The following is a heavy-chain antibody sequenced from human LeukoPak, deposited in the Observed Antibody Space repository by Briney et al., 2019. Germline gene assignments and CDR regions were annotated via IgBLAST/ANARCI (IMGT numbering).Heavy chain of an antibody. CDR3: ARLTGYRSKSYIEY. CDR1: GGSISSSTHY. V-gene: IGHV4-39*07. D-gene: IGHD5-12*01. J-gene: IGHJ4*01. Sequence: SETLSLTCTVSGGSISSSTHYWTWIRQPPGKGLEWIGSIYYSGSTYYSPSLESRVTISIDTSKNQFSLKLSSVTAADTAVYYCARLTGYRSKSYIEYWGQGTLVTVSS. CDR2: IYYSGST.